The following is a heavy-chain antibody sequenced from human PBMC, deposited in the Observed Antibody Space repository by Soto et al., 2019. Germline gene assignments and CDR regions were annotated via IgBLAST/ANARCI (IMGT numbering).Heavy chain of an antibody. V-gene: IGHV3-15*01. CDR1: GFTFSNAW. Sequence: GGSLRLSCAASGFTFSNAWMSWVRQAPGKGLEWVGRIKSKTDGGTTDYAAPVKGRFTISRDDSKNTLYLQMNSLKTEDTAVYYCTAPYYYGSGSYKDYWGQGTLVTVSS. D-gene: IGHD3-10*01. J-gene: IGHJ4*02. CDR2: IKSKTDGGTT. CDR3: TAPYYYGSGSYKDY.